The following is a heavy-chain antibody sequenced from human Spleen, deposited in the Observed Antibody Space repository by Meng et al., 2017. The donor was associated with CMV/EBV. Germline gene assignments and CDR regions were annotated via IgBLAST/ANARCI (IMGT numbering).Heavy chain of an antibody. CDR1: GFTFSSYA. D-gene: IGHD3-3*01. Sequence: DVQRLESGGGLAQPGGSLRLSCAASGFTFSSYAMSWVRQAPGKGLEWVSAISGSGGSTYYADSVKGRFTISRDNSKNTLYLQMNSLRAEDTAVYYCARDSTLRPVNYWGQGTLVTVSS. V-gene: IGHV3-23*01. CDR3: ARDSTLRPVNY. CDR2: ISGSGGST. J-gene: IGHJ4*02.